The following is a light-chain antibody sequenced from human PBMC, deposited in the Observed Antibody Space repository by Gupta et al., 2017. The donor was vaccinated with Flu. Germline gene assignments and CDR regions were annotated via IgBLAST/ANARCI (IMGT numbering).Light chain of an antibody. CDR1: SSDVGGYNY. V-gene: IGLV2-14*01. CDR2: EVS. CDR3: SSYTSSSTPV. J-gene: IGLJ3*02. Sequence: SALTQPASVSGSPGQSITLSCTGTSSDVGGYNYVSWYQQHPGKAPKLMIYEVSNRPSGVSNRFSGSKSGNTASLTISGLQAEDEADYYCSSYTSSSTPVFGGGTKLTVL.